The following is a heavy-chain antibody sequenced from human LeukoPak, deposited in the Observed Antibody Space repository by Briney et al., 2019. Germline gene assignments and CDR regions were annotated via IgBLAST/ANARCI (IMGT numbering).Heavy chain of an antibody. CDR2: TYYRSRWYY. Sequence: SQTLSLTCAISGDSVSSNNAAWTWIRQTPSRGLEWLGRTYYRSRWYYDYALSVRSRITINPDTSKNQFSLQLNSVTPEDTAVYYCARDVSWRIDYWGQGTLVTVSS. CDR3: ARDVSWRIDY. V-gene: IGHV6-1*01. D-gene: IGHD6-13*01. CDR1: GDSVSSNNAA. J-gene: IGHJ4*02.